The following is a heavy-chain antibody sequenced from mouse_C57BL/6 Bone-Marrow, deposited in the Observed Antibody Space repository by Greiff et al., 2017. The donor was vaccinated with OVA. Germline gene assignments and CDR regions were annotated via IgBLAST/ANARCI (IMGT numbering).Heavy chain of an antibody. CDR2: IHPSDSDT. V-gene: IGHV1-74*01. D-gene: IGHD2-2*01. Sequence: VKLQQPGAELVKPGASVKVSCKASGYTFTSYWMHWVKQRPGQGLEWIGRIHPSDSDTNYNQKFKGKATLTVDKSSSAAYMQLSSLTSEDSAVYYCAIVRLRRRGYAMDYWGQGTSVTVSS. J-gene: IGHJ4*01. CDR3: AIVRLRRRGYAMDY. CDR1: GYTFTSYW.